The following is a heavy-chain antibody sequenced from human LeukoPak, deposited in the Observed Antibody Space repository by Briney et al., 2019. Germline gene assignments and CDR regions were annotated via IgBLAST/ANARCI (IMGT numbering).Heavy chain of an antibody. V-gene: IGHV1-69*05. J-gene: IGHJ5*02. D-gene: IGHD3-3*01. CDR3: AREFGKNYDFWSGYYNWFDP. CDR1: GGTFSSYA. Sequence: SVKVSCKASGGTFSSYAISWVRQAPGQGLEWMGGIIPIFGTANYAQKFQGRVTITTDESTSTAYMELSSLRSEDTAVYYCAREFGKNYDFWSGYYNWFDPWGQGTPVTVSS. CDR2: IIPIFGTA.